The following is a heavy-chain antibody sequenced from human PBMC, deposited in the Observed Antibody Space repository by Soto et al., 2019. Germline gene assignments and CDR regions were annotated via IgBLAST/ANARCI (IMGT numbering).Heavy chain of an antibody. CDR1: GFTFSDYY. V-gene: IGHV3-11*01. D-gene: IGHD2-8*01. Sequence: QVQLVESGGGLVKPGGSLRLSCAASGFTFSDYYMSWFRQAPGKGLEWVSYISSRSSTIFYADSVKGRFTISRDNVKNSLYLQMNSLRAEDTAVYYCASGTNGAFFVYWGQGILVIVSS. CDR2: ISSRSSTI. CDR3: ASGTNGAFFVY. J-gene: IGHJ4*02.